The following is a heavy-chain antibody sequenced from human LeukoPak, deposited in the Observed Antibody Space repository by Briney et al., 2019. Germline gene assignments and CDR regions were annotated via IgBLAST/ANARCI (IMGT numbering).Heavy chain of an antibody. Sequence: PSETLSLTCAVYGGSFSGYYWSWIRQPPGKGLEWIGEINHSGSTNYNPSLKSRVTISVDTSKNQFSVKLSSVTAADTAVYYCARLPVDWFDPWGQGTLVTVSS. J-gene: IGHJ5*02. CDR1: GGSFSGYY. V-gene: IGHV4-34*01. CDR3: ARLPVDWFDP. CDR2: INHSGST.